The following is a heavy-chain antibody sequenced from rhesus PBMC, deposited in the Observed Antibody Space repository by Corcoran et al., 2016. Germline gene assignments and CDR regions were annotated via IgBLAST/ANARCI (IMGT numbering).Heavy chain of an antibody. J-gene: IGHJ4*01. Sequence: QVQLQESGPGLVKPSETLSLTCAVSGGSISRSNWWSWIRQPPGQGLERIGYISGSSGSTYYNPSLKSRVTISTDTSKNQFSLKLSSVTAADTAVYYCARVGTYYNFWTGSETFDYWGQGVLVTVSS. CDR3: ARVGTYYNFWTGSETFDY. V-gene: IGHV4-65*01. CDR1: GGSISRSNW. D-gene: IGHD3-3*01. CDR2: ISGSSGST.